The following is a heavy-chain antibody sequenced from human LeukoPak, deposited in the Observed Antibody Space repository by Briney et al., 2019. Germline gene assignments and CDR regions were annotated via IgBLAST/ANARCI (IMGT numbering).Heavy chain of an antibody. CDR3: ARLCSSRWFDP. CDR2: IKQDGSEK. CDR1: GFTFSSYN. Sequence: GGSLRLSCAASGFTFSSYNMKWVRQAPGQGLEWVANIKQDGSEKYYVDSVKGRFTISRDNAKNSLYLQMNSLRVEDTAVYYCARLCSSRWFDPWGQGTLVTVTS. D-gene: IGHD6-13*01. V-gene: IGHV3-7*01. J-gene: IGHJ5*02.